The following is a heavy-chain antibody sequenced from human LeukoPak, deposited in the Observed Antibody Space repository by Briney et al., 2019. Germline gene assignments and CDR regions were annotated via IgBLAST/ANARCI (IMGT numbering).Heavy chain of an antibody. CDR2: ISGSGGST. CDR3: AKSAPTDYIAVAPNPRWFDP. D-gene: IGHD6-19*01. Sequence: PGGSLRLSCAASGFTFSSYAMSWVRQAPGKGLEWVSAISGSGGSTYYADSVKGRFTISRDNSKNTLYLQMNSLRAEDTAVYYCAKSAPTDYIAVAPNPRWFDPWGQGTLVTVSS. V-gene: IGHV3-23*01. J-gene: IGHJ5*02. CDR1: GFTFSSYA.